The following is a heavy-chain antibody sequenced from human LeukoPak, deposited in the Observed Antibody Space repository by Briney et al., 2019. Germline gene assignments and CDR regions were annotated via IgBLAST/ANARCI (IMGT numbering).Heavy chain of an antibody. V-gene: IGHV3-48*03. Sequence: GGSLRLSCVASGFTFSNYEMIWVRQAPGKGLEWVSYISRLGTTMYYTDSVKGRFTISRDNAKNSLFLQMNSLGAEDTAVYYCARDTEGGFDYWGQGTLVTVSS. CDR2: ISRLGTTM. CDR3: ARDTEGGFDY. CDR1: GFTFSNYE. D-gene: IGHD3-16*01. J-gene: IGHJ4*02.